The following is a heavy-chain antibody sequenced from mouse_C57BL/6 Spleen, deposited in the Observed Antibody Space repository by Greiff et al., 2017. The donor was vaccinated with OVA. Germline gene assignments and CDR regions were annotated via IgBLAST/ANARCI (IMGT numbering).Heavy chain of an antibody. CDR2: IDPSDSYT. V-gene: IGHV1-59*01. Sequence: VQLQQPGAELVRPGTSVKLSCKASGYTFTSYWMHWVKQRPGQGLEWIGVIDPSDSYTNYNQKFKGKATLTVDTSSSTAYMQLSSLTSEDSAVYYCASIPYDYGVGYWGQGTTLTVSS. CDR3: ASIPYDYGVGY. J-gene: IGHJ2*01. D-gene: IGHD2-4*01. CDR1: GYTFTSYW.